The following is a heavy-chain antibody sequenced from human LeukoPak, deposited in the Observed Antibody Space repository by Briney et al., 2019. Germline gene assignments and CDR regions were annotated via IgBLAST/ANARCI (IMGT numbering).Heavy chain of an antibody. J-gene: IGHJ4*02. CDR3: ARETTYYYDSSGYDY. CDR2: IYSGGST. D-gene: IGHD3-22*01. V-gene: IGHV3-66*01. CDR1: GFTVSSNY. Sequence: PGGSVRLSCAASGFTVSSNYMSWVRQAPGKGLEWVSVIYSGGSTYYADSVKGRFTISRDNSKNTLYLQMNSLRAEDTAVYYCARETTYYYDSSGYDYWGQGTLVTVSS.